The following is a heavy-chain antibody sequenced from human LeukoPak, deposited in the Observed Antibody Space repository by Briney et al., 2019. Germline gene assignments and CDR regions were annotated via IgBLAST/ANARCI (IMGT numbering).Heavy chain of an antibody. CDR2: IYYSGST. J-gene: IGHJ3*02. CDR1: GGSISSYY. Sequence: PSETLSLTCTVSGGSISSYYWSWIRQPPGKGLEWIGYIYYSGSTNYNPSLKGRVTISVDTSKNQFSLQLNSVIPEDTAVYYCARGPISPPYWAFDIWGQGTMVTVSS. CDR3: ARGPISPPYWAFDI. V-gene: IGHV4-59*12. D-gene: IGHD3-3*02.